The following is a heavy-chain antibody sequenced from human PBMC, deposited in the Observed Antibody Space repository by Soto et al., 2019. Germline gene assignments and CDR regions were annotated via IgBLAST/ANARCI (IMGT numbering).Heavy chain of an antibody. CDR3: AKGGRDYDFWSGYYIYFDY. CDR2: ISGSGGST. D-gene: IGHD3-3*01. V-gene: IGHV3-23*01. Sequence: GGSLRLSCAASGFTFSSYAMSWVRQAPGKGLEWVSAISGSGGSTYYADSVKGRFTISRDNSKNTLYLQMNSLRAEDTAVYYCAKGGRDYDFWSGYYIYFDYWGQGTLVTVSS. CDR1: GFTFSSYA. J-gene: IGHJ4*02.